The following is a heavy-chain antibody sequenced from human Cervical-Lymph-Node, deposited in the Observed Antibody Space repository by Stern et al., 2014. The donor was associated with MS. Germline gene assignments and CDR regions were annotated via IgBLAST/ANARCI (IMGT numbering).Heavy chain of an antibody. J-gene: IGHJ6*02. D-gene: IGHD3-10*01. CDR1: GGSISSGGYY. CDR2: IYYSGST. Sequence: QVQLQESGPGLVKPSQTLSLTCTVSGGSISSGGYYWSWIRQHPGKGLEXIGYIYYSGSTYYNPSLKSGVTISVDTSKNQFSLKLSSVTAADTAVYYCARGGLWFGELFSYYYYGMDVWGQGTTVTVSS. V-gene: IGHV4-31*03. CDR3: ARGGLWFGELFSYYYYGMDV.